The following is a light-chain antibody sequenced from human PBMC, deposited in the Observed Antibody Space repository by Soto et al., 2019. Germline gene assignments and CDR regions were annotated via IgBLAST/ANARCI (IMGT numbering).Light chain of an antibody. CDR2: NTN. J-gene: IGLJ3*02. Sequence: VVTQEPSFSVSPGGTVTLTCGLSSGSVSTSYYPSWYQQTPGQAPRTLIYNTNSRSSGVPDRFSGSILGDKAALTITGAQADDESDYYCVLYMGSGIRVFGGGTKLTVL. CDR1: SGSVSTSYY. V-gene: IGLV8-61*01. CDR3: VLYMGSGIRV.